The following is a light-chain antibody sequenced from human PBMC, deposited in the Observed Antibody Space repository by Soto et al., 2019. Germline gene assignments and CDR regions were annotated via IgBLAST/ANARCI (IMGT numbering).Light chain of an antibody. CDR1: QSVSSSY. V-gene: IGKV3-20*01. CDR3: QQYGSLPRA. J-gene: IGKJ2*01. CDR2: GAS. Sequence: EIVVTQSPGTLSLSPGERATLSCRASQSVSSSYLAWYQQKPGQAPRLLIYGASTRATGIPDRFSGSGSGPDFTLTISGLEPEDVAVYYCQQYGSLPRAFGQGTKLDIK.